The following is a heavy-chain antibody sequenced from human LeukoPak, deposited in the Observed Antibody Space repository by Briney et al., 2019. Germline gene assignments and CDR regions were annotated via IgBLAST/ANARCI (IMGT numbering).Heavy chain of an antibody. CDR1: GFTFSSYS. J-gene: IGHJ6*03. CDR3: ARLNDYSNYYHYYMDV. D-gene: IGHD4-11*01. CDR2: ISSSSSYI. Sequence: GGSLRLSCAASGFTFSSYSMNWVRQAPGKGLEWVSSISSSSSYIYYADSVKGRFTISRDNAKNSLYLQMNSLRAEDTALYYCARLNDYSNYYHYYMDVWGKGTTVTVSS. V-gene: IGHV3-21*04.